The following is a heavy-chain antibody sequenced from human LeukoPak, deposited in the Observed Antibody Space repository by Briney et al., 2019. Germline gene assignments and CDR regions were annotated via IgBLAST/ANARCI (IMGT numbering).Heavy chain of an antibody. CDR3: AKDRVTMVRGVISGYYYYGMDV. CDR1: GFTFSNYA. V-gene: IGHV3-23*01. D-gene: IGHD3-10*01. J-gene: IGHJ6*02. CDR2: ISGSGGST. Sequence: GGSLRLSCAASGFTFSNYAMSWVRQAPGKGLEWVSAISGSGGSTYYADSVKGRFTISRDNSKNTLYLQMNSLRAEDTAVYYCAKDRVTMVRGVISGYYYYGMDVWGQGTPVTVSS.